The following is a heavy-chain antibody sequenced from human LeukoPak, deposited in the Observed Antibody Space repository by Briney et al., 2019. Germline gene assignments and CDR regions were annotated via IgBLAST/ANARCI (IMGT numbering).Heavy chain of an antibody. CDR2: INPNSGGT. CDR3: ARGEYDYVWGSYDY. J-gene: IGHJ4*02. Sequence: ASVKVSCKASGYTFTGYYMHWVRQAPGQGLEWMGWINPNSGGTNYAQKFQGRVTMTRDTSISTAYMELSRLRSDDTAVYYCARGEYDYVWGSYDYWGQGTLVTVSS. CDR1: GYTFTGYY. V-gene: IGHV1-2*02. D-gene: IGHD3-16*01.